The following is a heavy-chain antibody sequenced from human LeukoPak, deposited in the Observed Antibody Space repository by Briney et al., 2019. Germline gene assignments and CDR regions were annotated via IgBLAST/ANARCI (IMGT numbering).Heavy chain of an antibody. V-gene: IGHV4-59*08. CDR3: TRQLTTVSRGGWFDP. CDR2: LFYTGGT. CDR1: GGSVTSFY. Sequence: SETLSLTCNVSGGSVTSFYWSWIRQSPGKGLEWIGDLFYTGGTNYNPSLKSRVSISADTSKNQFSLRLSSVTAADTAVYYCTRQLTTVSRGGWFDPWGQGTLVTVSS. J-gene: IGHJ5*02. D-gene: IGHD4-17*01.